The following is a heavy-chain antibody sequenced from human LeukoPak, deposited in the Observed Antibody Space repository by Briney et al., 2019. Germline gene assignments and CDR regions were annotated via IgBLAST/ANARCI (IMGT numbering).Heavy chain of an antibody. D-gene: IGHD3-10*02. CDR1: GRMSGRR. CDR2: IKHDGSEK. V-gene: IGHV3-7*01. J-gene: IGHJ4*02. Sequence: GGSLRLSCTTAGRMSGRRATTVLLHAAHPPQPRVANIKHDGSEKYYVYSVKGRLTISRDNAKSSLYLQMNGLRGEDTVVYYCARDRDYYVDFEYWGQGTLVMVAS. CDR3: ARDRDYYVDFEY.